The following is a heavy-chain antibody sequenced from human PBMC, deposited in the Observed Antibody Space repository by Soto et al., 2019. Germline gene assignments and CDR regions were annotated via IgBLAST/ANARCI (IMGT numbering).Heavy chain of an antibody. V-gene: IGHV4-59*08. CDR1: GGSISSYY. CDR2: TYYSGST. D-gene: IGHD2-2*01. Sequence: QVQLQESGPGLVKPSETLSLTCTVSGGSISSYYWSWIRQPPGKGLEWIGYTYYSGSTNYNPSLKSRVTISVDTSKNQFSLKLSSVTAADTAVYYCARHACSSTSCYGDAFDIWGQGTMVTVSS. J-gene: IGHJ3*02. CDR3: ARHACSSTSCYGDAFDI.